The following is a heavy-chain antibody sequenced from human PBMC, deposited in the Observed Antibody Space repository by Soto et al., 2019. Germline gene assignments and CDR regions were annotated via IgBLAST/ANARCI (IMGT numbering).Heavy chain of an antibody. V-gene: IGHV3-23*01. Sequence: VGSLRLSCAASGFTFSSYAMSWVRQAPGKGLEWVSAISGSGGSTYYADSVKGRFTISRDNSKNTLYLQMNSLRAEDTAVYYCAKDLLIGPDPLYYYYARDVRGQGTTVTAP. D-gene: IGHD3-16*02. CDR1: GFTFSSYA. CDR2: ISGSGGST. J-gene: IGHJ6*02. CDR3: AKDLLIGPDPLYYYYARDV.